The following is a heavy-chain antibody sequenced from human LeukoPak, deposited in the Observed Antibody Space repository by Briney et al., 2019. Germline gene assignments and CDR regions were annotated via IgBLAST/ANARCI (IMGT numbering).Heavy chain of an antibody. J-gene: IGHJ4*02. CDR3: AREATYMYDGNGGPFDY. D-gene: IGHD3-22*01. Sequence: SETLSLTCTVSGGSISSYYWSWIRQPPGKGLEWIGYIYYSGGTNYNPSLKSRVTISVDTSKNQFSLKLSSVTAADTAVYYCAREATYMYDGNGGPFDYWGQGALVTVSS. V-gene: IGHV4-59*01. CDR2: IYYSGGT. CDR1: GGSISSYY.